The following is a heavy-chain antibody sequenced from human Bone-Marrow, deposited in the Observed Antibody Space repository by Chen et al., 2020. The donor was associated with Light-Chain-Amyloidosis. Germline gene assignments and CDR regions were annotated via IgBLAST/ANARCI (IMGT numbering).Heavy chain of an antibody. V-gene: IGHV3-23*01. CDR2: ISGSGNSI. J-gene: IGHJ4*02. Sequence: DVQLLESGGGLVQPGGSLRLSCAASGCIFSHSAMSWVGQAPGKGLEWVSGISGSGNSIFYADSVKGRFTISRDNSKDTLSLQMNSLRDDDMAIYYCAKAIVSPGLGRQKRGYHFDSWGQGTLVTVSS. CDR1: GCIFSHSA. D-gene: IGHD1-26*01. CDR3: AKAIVSPGLGRQKRGYHFDS.